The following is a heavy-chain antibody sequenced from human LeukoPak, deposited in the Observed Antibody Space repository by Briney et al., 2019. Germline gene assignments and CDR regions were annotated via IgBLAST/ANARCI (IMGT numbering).Heavy chain of an antibody. D-gene: IGHD3-22*01. V-gene: IGHV3-23*01. J-gene: IGHJ4*02. Sequence: GGSLRLSCAASGFTFSSYAMTWVRQAPGKGLEWASTISGSGGSTYYADSVKGRFTISRDNSKNTLYLQMNSLRAEDTAVYYCAKQRDSSGFFFDYWGQGTLVTVSS. CDR2: ISGSGGST. CDR1: GFTFSSYA. CDR3: AKQRDSSGFFFDY.